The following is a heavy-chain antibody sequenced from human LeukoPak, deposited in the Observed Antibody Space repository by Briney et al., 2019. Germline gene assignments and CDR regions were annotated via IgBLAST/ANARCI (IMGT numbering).Heavy chain of an antibody. J-gene: IGHJ4*02. CDR3: AKDRDSSGWYGSPDY. V-gene: IGHV3-9*01. Sequence: PGGSLRLSCAASGFTFDDYAMHWVRQAPGKGLEWVSGISWNSGSIGYADSVKGRFTISRDNAKNSLYLQMNSLRAEDTALYYCAKDRDSSGWYGSPDYWGQETLVTVSS. CDR1: GFTFDDYA. CDR2: ISWNSGSI. D-gene: IGHD6-19*01.